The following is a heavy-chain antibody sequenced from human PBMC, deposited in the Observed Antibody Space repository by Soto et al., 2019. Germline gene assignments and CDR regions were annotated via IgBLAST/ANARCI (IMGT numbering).Heavy chain of an antibody. Sequence: EAQLVESGGGLVQPGGSLRLSCAAFGFTLSSYEMDWVRQAPGKGLEWVSHISRSGSPIYYADSVKGRFTISRDNAKNSVYLQMNSLRAEDTAIYYCARVYADYLIDAFDIWGQGTIVSVSS. CDR2: ISRSGSPI. CDR3: ARVYADYLIDAFDI. CDR1: GFTLSSYE. D-gene: IGHD4-17*01. J-gene: IGHJ3*02. V-gene: IGHV3-48*03.